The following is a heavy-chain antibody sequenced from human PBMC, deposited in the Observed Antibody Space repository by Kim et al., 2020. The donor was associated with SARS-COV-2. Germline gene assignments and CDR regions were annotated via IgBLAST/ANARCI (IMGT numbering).Heavy chain of an antibody. CDR2: IVVGSGYT. Sequence: SVKVSCKASGFTFTNSAVQWVRQARGQRLEWIGWIVVGSGYTNYAQRFQERVSITRDMSTSTAYMELSSLRSEDTAVYYCAAGHANSWDNYGMDVWGQGTTVTVSS. D-gene: IGHD6-13*01. CDR1: GFTFTNSA. V-gene: IGHV1-58*01. J-gene: IGHJ6*02. CDR3: AAGHANSWDNYGMDV.